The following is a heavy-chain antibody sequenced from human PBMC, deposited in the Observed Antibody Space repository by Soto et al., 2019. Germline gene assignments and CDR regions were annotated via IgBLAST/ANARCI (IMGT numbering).Heavy chain of an antibody. V-gene: IGHV4-34*01. CDR3: AREVPSRYFDL. Sequence: QVRLQQWGAGLLKPSETLSLTCAVYGGSFSDYYWSWIRQSPGKGLEWIGEINHSGSTNYNPSLKSRVTISVDTSKNQFSLKLSSVTAADTAVYYCAREVPSRYFDLWGRGTPLTVSS. D-gene: IGHD1-1*01. CDR2: INHSGST. J-gene: IGHJ2*01. CDR1: GGSFSDYY.